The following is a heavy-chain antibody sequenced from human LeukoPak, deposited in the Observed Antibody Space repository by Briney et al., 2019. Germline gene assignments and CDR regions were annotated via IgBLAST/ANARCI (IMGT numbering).Heavy chain of an antibody. D-gene: IGHD2-2*02. Sequence: PSETLSLTCSVSGDSISTSSYYWGWLRQPPGKGLEWIGTIYYSGSTYYNPSLTSRVTISVDTSKNQFSLKLSSVTAADTAVYYCARAKYQLLYDYYFDYWGQGTLVTVSS. J-gene: IGHJ4*02. V-gene: IGHV4-39*07. CDR2: IYYSGST. CDR3: ARAKYQLLYDYYFDY. CDR1: GDSISTSSYY.